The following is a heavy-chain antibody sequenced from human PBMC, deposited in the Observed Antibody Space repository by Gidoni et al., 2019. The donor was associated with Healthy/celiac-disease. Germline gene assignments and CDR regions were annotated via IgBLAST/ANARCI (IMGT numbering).Heavy chain of an antibody. CDR3: AREGREVFGVVSPPY. D-gene: IGHD3-3*01. CDR1: GFTVSSNY. J-gene: IGHJ4*02. CDR2: IYSGGST. V-gene: IGHV3-53*02. Sequence: EVQLVETGGGLIQPGGSLRLSCAASGFTVSSNYMSWVRQAPGKGLEWVSVIYSGGSTYYADSVKGRFTISRDNSKNTLYLQMNSLRAEDTAVYYCAREGREVFGVVSPPYWGQGTLVTVSS.